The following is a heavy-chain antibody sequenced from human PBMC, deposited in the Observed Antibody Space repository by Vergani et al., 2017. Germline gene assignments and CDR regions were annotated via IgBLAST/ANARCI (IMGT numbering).Heavy chain of an antibody. V-gene: IGHV3-33*01. CDR1: GFTFSSYG. CDR2: IWYDGSNK. J-gene: IGHJ6*02. Sequence: QVQLVESGGGVVQPGRSLRLSCAASGFTFSSYGMHWVRQAPGKGLEWVAVIWYDGSNKYYADSVKGRFTISRDNSKNTLYLQMNSLRAEDTAVYYCASILPPQQLMYYYYYGMDVWGQGTTVTVSS. CDR3: ASILPPQQLMYYYYYGMDV. D-gene: IGHD6-13*01.